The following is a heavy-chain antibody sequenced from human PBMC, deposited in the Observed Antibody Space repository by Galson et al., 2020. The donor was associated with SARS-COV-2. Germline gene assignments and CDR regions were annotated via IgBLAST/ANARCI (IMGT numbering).Heavy chain of an antibody. V-gene: IGHV3-30*02. CDR2: IGNDGSNE. D-gene: IGHD4-4*01. CDR3: AKDSGGHSSPDSFDS. Sequence: GGSLRLSCAASGFTFSRYAMHWVRQAPGKGLEWVAFIGNDGSNEYYAHSVEGRLTISRDSSKNTLYLQMNSLRPEDTAVYYGAKDSGGHSSPDSFDSWGQEALVIVSS. J-gene: IGHJ4*02. CDR1: GFTFSRYA.